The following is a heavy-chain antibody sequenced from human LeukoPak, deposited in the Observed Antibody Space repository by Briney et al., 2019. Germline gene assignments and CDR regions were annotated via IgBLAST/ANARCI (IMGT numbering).Heavy chain of an antibody. V-gene: IGHV3-48*03. CDR3: ASHYGDYVWGNF. CDR2: ISDSGTIM. CDR1: GFTFSRYE. Sequence: GGSLRLSCAASGFTFSRYEMNWVRQAPGKGLEWVSYISDSGTIMSYADSVKGRFTISRDNAKSSLYLQMNSLRAEDTAVYYCASHYGDYVWGNFWGQGTLVTVSS. J-gene: IGHJ4*02. D-gene: IGHD4-17*01.